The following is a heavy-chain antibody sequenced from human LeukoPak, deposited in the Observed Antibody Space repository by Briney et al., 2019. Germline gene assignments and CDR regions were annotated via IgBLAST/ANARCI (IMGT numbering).Heavy chain of an antibody. CDR3: ARDQGCSSTSCHSLFFHY. D-gene: IGHD2-2*01. V-gene: IGHV3-30*03. J-gene: IGHJ4*02. Sequence: PGRSLRLSCAASGFTFSSYGMHWVRQAPGKGLERVAVISYDGSNKYYADSVKGRFTISRDNSKNTLYLQMNSLRAEDTAVYYCARDQGCSSTSCHSLFFHYWGQGILVTVSS. CDR2: ISYDGSNK. CDR1: GFTFSSYG.